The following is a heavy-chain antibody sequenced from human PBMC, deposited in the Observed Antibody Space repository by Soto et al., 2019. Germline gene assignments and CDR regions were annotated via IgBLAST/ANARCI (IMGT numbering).Heavy chain of an antibody. CDR2: VKDGGHT. CDR3: ARGQEGVVATH. CDR1: GGSLSGYE. D-gene: IGHD5-12*01. V-gene: IGHV4-34*01. J-gene: IGHJ4*02. Sequence: QVQLQQWGAGLLKPSETLSLNGAVTGGSLSGYEWSWIRQPPGKGLEWIGEVKDGGHTNYSPSLRGRVTISSDTSNNQFSLRLNSVTAADTGVYYCARGQEGVVATHWDQGSLVTVSS.